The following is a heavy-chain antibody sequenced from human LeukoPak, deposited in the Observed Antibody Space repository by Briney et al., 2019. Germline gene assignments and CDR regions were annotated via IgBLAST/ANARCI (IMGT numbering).Heavy chain of an antibody. D-gene: IGHD6-13*01. J-gene: IGHJ5*02. Sequence: GGSLRLSCAASGFTFSDYYMSWIRQAPGKGLEWVSYISSSGSTIYYADSVKGRFTISRDNAKNSLYLQMNSLRAEDTAVYYCAREGIAAAGTENWFDPWGQGTLVTVSS. V-gene: IGHV3-11*04. CDR2: ISSSGSTI. CDR1: GFTFSDYY. CDR3: AREGIAAAGTENWFDP.